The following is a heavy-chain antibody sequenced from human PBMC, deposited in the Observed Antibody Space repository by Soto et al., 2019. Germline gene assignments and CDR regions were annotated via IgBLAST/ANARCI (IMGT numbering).Heavy chain of an antibody. J-gene: IGHJ4*02. CDR3: AKRQVDGTRYFDY. CDR2: FSGSSGNT. Sequence: GGSLRLSCAASGFTFSSCVMSWVRQAPGKGLEWVSTFSGSSGNTYYADSVKGRFTISRDNSKNTLYLQMNSLRAEDMAIYYCAKRQVDGTRYFDYWGQGTLVTVSS. D-gene: IGHD2-2*01. CDR1: GFTFSSCV. V-gene: IGHV3-23*01.